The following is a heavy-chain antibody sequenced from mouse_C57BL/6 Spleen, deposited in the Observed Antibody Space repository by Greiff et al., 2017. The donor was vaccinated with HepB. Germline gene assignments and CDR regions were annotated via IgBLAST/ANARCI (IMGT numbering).Heavy chain of an antibody. Sequence: EVRLVESGGGLVKPGGSLKLSCAASGFTFSSYAMSWVRQTPEKRLEWVATISDGGSYTYYPDNVKGRFTISRDNAKNNLYLQMSHLKSEDTAMYYCAREGGLDDGYYHWYFDVWGTGTTVTVSS. D-gene: IGHD2-3*01. CDR3: AREGGLDDGYYHWYFDV. CDR2: ISDGGSYT. J-gene: IGHJ1*03. CDR1: GFTFSSYA. V-gene: IGHV5-4*01.